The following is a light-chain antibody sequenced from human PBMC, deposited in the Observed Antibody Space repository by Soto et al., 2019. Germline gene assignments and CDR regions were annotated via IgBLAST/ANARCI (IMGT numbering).Light chain of an antibody. CDR3: HQRQSWPRT. CDR2: GAS. J-gene: IGKJ1*01. CDR1: QSIRSN. Sequence: EIVMTQSPDTLSVSPGEGATLSCRVSQSIRSNLAWYQQRPGQAPRLLMYGASTRAAGIPARFSGSGSETDFTLTISDVEPEDFAVYYCHQRQSWPRTFGQGTKVDIK. V-gene: IGKV3D-15*01.